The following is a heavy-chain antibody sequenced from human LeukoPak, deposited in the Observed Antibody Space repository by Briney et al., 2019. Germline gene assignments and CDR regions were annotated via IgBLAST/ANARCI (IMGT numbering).Heavy chain of an antibody. CDR2: ISTSGGDT. CDR3: AKGILRGNYYYFDY. J-gene: IGHJ4*02. V-gene: IGHV3-23*01. Sequence: GGSLTLSCAASGFTFSTYAMSWVRQAPGKELERVSSISTSGGDTYYADSVKGRFTISRDNSKNTLYLQMNSLRAEDTAVYSCAKGILRGNYYYFDYWGQGALVTVSS. CDR1: GFTFSTYA. D-gene: IGHD4-23*01.